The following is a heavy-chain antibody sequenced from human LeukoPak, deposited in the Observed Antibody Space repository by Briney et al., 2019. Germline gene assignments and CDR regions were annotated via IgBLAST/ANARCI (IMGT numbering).Heavy chain of an antibody. CDR1: GFTFSSYA. CDR2: ISGSGGST. Sequence: GSRRLSCAASGFTFSSYAMSWVRQAPGKGLEGVSAISGSGGSTNYADSVKGRFTISGDNSKNALYLQMNSLRAEDTAVFYCAKTRVGYCTGGSCSAADYWGQGTLVTVSS. D-gene: IGHD2-15*01. V-gene: IGHV3-23*01. J-gene: IGHJ4*02. CDR3: AKTRVGYCTGGSCSAADY.